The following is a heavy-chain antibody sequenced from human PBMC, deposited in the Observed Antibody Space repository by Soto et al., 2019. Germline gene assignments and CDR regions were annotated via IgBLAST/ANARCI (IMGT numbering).Heavy chain of an antibody. V-gene: IGHV2-5*02. Sequence: QITLKESGPTLVKPTQTLTLTCTFSGFSLSTSGVGVGWICQPPGKALEWLALIYWDDDKRYSPSLTSRHTITKHTSKNQVVLTVTNMGPVDTATYYCAHNFRGLGAFDNWGQGTLVTVSS. CDR3: AHNFRGLGAFDN. J-gene: IGHJ4*02. D-gene: IGHD3-16*01. CDR1: GFSLSTSGVG. CDR2: IYWDDDK.